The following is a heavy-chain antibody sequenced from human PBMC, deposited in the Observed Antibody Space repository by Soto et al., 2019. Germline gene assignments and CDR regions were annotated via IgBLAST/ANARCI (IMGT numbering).Heavy chain of an antibody. CDR1: GFTFSSYA. CDR2: ISGSGGST. J-gene: IGHJ3*02. V-gene: IGHV3-23*01. CDR3: AKGGSGWYGLGDAFDI. D-gene: IGHD6-19*01. Sequence: EVQLLESGGGLVQPGGSLRLSCAASGFTFSSYAMSWVRQAPGKGLEWVSAISGSGGSTYYADSVKGRFTISRDNSKNTLYLQMNSLRAEDTAVYYCAKGGSGWYGLGDAFDIWGQGTMVTVSS.